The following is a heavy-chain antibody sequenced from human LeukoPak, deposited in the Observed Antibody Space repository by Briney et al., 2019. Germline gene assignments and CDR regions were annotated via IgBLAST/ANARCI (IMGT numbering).Heavy chain of an antibody. D-gene: IGHD3-10*02. CDR1: GFTFSNFG. Sequence: GGSLRLSCVASGFTFSNFGMHWVRQAPGKGLEWVAVIWYDGSNKYYADSVKGRFAISRDDSKNTLYLQMNSRSVEDTAVYYCARDRSVLWFDPWGQGTLVTVSS. CDR2: IWYDGSNK. J-gene: IGHJ5*02. V-gene: IGHV3-33*01. CDR3: ARDRSVLWFDP.